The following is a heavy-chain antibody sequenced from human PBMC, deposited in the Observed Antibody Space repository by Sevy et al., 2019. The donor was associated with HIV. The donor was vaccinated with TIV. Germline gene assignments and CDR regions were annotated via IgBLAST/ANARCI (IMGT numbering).Heavy chain of an antibody. CDR3: AKVYQVLGSQYSYYYGMDF. J-gene: IGHJ6*02. CDR1: GFTFRNYA. CDR2: ISDSGVIT. Sequence: GGSLSLSCAASGFTFRNYAMTWVRQAPGKGLEWVSTISDSGVITYYADFVQGRFTFSRDNSRNTVSLLMNSLRAEDRPVDYYAKVYQVLGSQYSYYYGMDFWGQGTTVTVSS. D-gene: IGHD2-2*01. V-gene: IGHV3-23*01.